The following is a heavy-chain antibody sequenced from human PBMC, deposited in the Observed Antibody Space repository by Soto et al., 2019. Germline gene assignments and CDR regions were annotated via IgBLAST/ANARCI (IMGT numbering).Heavy chain of an antibody. Sequence: SVKVSCKASGDTFGSVTINWVRQAPGQGLEWMGGIKPISDITNYAQRFQGRVTFTADASTSTVYLELSSLRSEDTAMYYCARDPSTINKLIGVWFDPWGQGTLVTVSS. CDR1: GDTFGSVT. CDR2: IKPISDIT. V-gene: IGHV1-69*13. J-gene: IGHJ5*02. CDR3: ARDPSTINKLIGVWFDP. D-gene: IGHD4-4*01.